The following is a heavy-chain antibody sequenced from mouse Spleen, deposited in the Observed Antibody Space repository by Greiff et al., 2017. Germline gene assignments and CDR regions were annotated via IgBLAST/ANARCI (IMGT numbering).Heavy chain of an antibody. D-gene: IGHD1-1*01. CDR3: ARNSHYYGSSYRYFDV. CDR1: GFSLTNYA. CDR2: IWSDGST. J-gene: IGHJ1*01. V-gene: IGHV2-4-1*01. Sequence: VKLMESGPGLVAPSQSLSITCTVSGFSLTNYAVHWVRQSPGKGLEWLGVIWSDGSTDYNAAFISRLSISKDNSKSQVFFKMNSLQADDTAIYYCARNSHYYGSSYRYFDVWGAGTTVTVSS.